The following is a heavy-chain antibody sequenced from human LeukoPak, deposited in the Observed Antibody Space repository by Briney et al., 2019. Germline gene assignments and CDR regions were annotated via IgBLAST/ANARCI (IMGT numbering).Heavy chain of an antibody. CDR2: IYNDGST. CDR1: GFTVSSNY. D-gene: IGHD2/OR15-2a*01. CDR3: ARNILYAFDI. Sequence: PGGSLTLSCAASGFTVSSNYMSWVRQAPGKRLEWDSIIYNDGSTYYADSMKGRFTISRDNSKNTLYLQVNSLRAEDTAMYYCARNILYAFDIWGQGTMVTVSS. J-gene: IGHJ3*02. V-gene: IGHV3-53*01.